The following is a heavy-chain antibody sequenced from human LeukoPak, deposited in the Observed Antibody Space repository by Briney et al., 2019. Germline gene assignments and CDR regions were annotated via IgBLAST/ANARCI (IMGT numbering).Heavy chain of an antibody. D-gene: IGHD6-13*01. J-gene: IGHJ4*02. V-gene: IGHV1-2*02. CDR1: GYIFSDYY. Sequence: ASVKVSCKASGYIFSDYYMHWVRQAPGQGLERLGWINPKTGAADYAQQFRGRVTMTRDTSINTDFMEMKRVTSDDTAVYYCARGAEAETSPLDFWGQGTLVIV. CDR2: INPKTGAA. CDR3: ARGAEAETSPLDF.